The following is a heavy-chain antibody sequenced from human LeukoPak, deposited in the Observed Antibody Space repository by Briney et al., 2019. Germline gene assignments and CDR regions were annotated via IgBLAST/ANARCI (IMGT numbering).Heavy chain of an antibody. D-gene: IGHD3-22*01. V-gene: IGHV3-23*01. Sequence: GGSLRLSCAASGFTFSSYAMSWVRQAPGKGLEWVSAISGSGGSTYYADSVKGRFTIARDNSENTLYLQMNSLRAEDTAVYYCAKGSDDSSGYYFFDYWGRGTLVTVSS. J-gene: IGHJ4*02. CDR3: AKGSDDSSGYYFFDY. CDR2: ISGSGGST. CDR1: GFTFSSYA.